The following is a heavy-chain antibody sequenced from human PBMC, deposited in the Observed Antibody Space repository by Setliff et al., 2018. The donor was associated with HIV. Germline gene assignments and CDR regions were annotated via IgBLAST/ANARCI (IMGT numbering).Heavy chain of an antibody. V-gene: IGHV3-23*01. Sequence: PGESLKISCAASGFSFRSCAVSWVRQAPGKGLEWVSVISGSGDITYYRESVKGRFTVSRDDSNNTVYLQMNSLRAEDTAFYYCARGFSGDYIFTGYMDVWGKGNTVTVSS. J-gene: IGHJ6*03. CDR3: ARGFSGDYIFTGYMDV. CDR2: ISGSGDIT. CDR1: GFSFRSCA. D-gene: IGHD3-3*01.